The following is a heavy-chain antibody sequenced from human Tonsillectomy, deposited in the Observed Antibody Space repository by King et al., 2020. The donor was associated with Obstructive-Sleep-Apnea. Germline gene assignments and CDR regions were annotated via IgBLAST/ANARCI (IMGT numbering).Heavy chain of an antibody. CDR3: ARASGNNWDDAFDV. CDR2: ISYDPSNK. CDR1: GFSFSSYA. Sequence: VQLVESGGGVVQPGRSLRLSCAASGFSFSSYAMHWVRQAPGKGLEWVAIISYDPSNKYYADSVKGRFTISRDNSKSTRYLQMNSLRAEDTAVYYCARASGNNWDDAFDVWGHGTMVTVSS. J-gene: IGHJ3*01. D-gene: IGHD1-1*01. V-gene: IGHV3-30-3*01.